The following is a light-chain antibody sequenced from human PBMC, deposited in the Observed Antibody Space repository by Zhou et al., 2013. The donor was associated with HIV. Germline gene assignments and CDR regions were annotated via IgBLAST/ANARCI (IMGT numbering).Light chain of an antibody. CDR2: KAS. V-gene: IGKV1-5*03. CDR3: QQYNSYPYT. J-gene: IGKJ2*01. CDR1: QGISIW. Sequence: DIQMTQSPSTLSASVRDRVTITCRASQGISIWLAWYQQKPGKAPNLLIYKASSLESGVPSRFSGSGSGTEFTLTISSLQPDDFATYYCQQYNSYPYTFGQGTKLEIK.